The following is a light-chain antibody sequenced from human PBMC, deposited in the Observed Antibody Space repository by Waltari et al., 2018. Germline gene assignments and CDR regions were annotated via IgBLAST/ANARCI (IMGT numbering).Light chain of an antibody. CDR2: TAS. CDR3: QQSSSTPPWT. J-gene: IGKJ1*01. V-gene: IGKV1-39*01. Sequence: DIQMTQSPSSLSASVGDRVPITCRASQTISSYLNWYQQKPGKAPHLLIYTASSLQKGVPSRFSGSGSGTDFTLTISSLQPEDFATYYCQQSSSTPPWTFGQGTKVEIK. CDR1: QTISSY.